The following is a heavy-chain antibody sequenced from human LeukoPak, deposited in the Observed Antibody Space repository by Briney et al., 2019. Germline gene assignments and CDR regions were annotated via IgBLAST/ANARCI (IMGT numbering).Heavy chain of an antibody. V-gene: IGHV3-53*01. CDR3: AIERQFSSGWYYFDY. CDR1: GFIVNTNY. J-gene: IGHJ4*02. CDR2: IDSGGKT. Sequence: GGSLRLSCAASGFIVNTNYMSWVRQVPGKGLEWVSVIDSGGKTYYADSVKGRFTISRDNSKTTVILQMNSLRAEDTAVYYCAIERQFSSGWYYFDYWGQGTLVTVSS. D-gene: IGHD6-19*01.